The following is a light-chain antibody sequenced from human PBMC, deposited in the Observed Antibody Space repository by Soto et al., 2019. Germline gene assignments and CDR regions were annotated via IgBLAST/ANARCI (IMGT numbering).Light chain of an antibody. CDR3: QQYYSYPRT. CDR2: AAS. V-gene: IGKV1-9*01. J-gene: IGKJ1*01. Sequence: IQLTQSPSSLSASVGDRFTITCRASQGVSSFLAWYQQKPGKAPKLLIYAASTLQSGVPSRFSGSGSGTDFTLTISCLQSEDFATYYCQQYYSYPRTFGQGTKVDIK. CDR1: QGVSSF.